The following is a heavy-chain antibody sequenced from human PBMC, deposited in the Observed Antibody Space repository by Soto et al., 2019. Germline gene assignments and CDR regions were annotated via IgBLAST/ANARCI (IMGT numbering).Heavy chain of an antibody. J-gene: IGHJ4*02. CDR2: IIPIFGTA. CDR3: ASLYDDKSGNSDY. V-gene: IGHV1-69*13. D-gene: IGHD3-22*01. Sequence: SVKVSCKASGGTFSSYAISWVRQAPGQGLEWMGGIIPIFGTANYAQKFQGRVTITADESTSTAYMELSSLRSEDTAVYYCASLYDDKSGNSDYWGQGTQVTVSS. CDR1: GGTFSSYA.